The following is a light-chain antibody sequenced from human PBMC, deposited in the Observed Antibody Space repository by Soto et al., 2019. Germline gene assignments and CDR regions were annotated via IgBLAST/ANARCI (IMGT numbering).Light chain of an antibody. CDR2: GAS. J-gene: IGKJ5*01. CDR1: QSVSSSY. CDR3: QQYGSSPPIT. V-gene: IGKV3-20*01. Sequence: EIVLTQSPGTLSLSPGERATLSCRASQSVSSSYLSLYQHKPVRSPRLLIYGASSRATGIPDRFSGSGSGTDFTLTISRLEPEDFAVYYCQQYGSSPPITFGQGTRLEIK.